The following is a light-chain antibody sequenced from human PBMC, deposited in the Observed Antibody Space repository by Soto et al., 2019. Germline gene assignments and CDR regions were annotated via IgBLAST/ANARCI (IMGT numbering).Light chain of an antibody. V-gene: IGKV1-39*01. J-gene: IGKJ1*01. CDR3: QQSYSTPRT. CDR2: AAS. CDR1: QSISSY. Sequence: DIQMTQSPSSLSSSLGDRPTLTCRASQSISSYLNWYQQKPGKAPKLLSYAASSLQSGVPSRFSGSGSGTDFTLTISSLTPEDFETYYCQQSYSTPRTFGQGTKVDIK.